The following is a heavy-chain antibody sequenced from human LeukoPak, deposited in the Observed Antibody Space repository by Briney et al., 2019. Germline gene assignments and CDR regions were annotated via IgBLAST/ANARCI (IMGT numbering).Heavy chain of an antibody. CDR2: ISSSGSGGNT. V-gene: IGHV3-23*01. CDR3: AKGVGSSWHGGWFDP. D-gene: IGHD6-13*01. Sequence: GGSLRLSCVASGVTLSNYAMSWARQAPGKGLEWVSGISSSGSGGNTYYADSVKGRFTISRDSSRNTLFLHMNTLRAEDTAIYYCAKGVGSSWHGGWFDPWGQGTLVTVSS. CDR1: GVTLSNYA. J-gene: IGHJ5*02.